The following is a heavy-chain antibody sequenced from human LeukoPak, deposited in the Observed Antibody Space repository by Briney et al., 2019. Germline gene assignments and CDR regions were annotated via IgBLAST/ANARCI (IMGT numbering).Heavy chain of an antibody. D-gene: IGHD1-20*01. CDR2: ISSSSSYI. Sequence: PGGSLRLSCAASGFTFSSYSMNWVRQAPGKGLEWVSSISSSSSYIYYADSVKGRFTISRDNAKNSLYLQMNSLRAEDTAVYYCATPPPSYNWNQNTDDAFDIWGQGTMVTVSS. J-gene: IGHJ3*02. CDR1: GFTFSSYS. CDR3: ATPPPSYNWNQNTDDAFDI. V-gene: IGHV3-21*01.